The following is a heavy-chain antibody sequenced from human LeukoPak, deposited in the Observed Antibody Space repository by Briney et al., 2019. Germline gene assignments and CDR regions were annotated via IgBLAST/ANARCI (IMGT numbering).Heavy chain of an antibody. J-gene: IGHJ2*01. CDR1: GGSISSYY. V-gene: IGHV4-4*07. Sequence: SETLSLTCTVSGGSISSYYWSWIRQPAGKGLEWIGRIYTGGSTNYNPSLKSRVTMSVDTSKNQFSLKLSSVTAADTAVYYCARTTMIVVVITKDWYFDLWGRGTLVTVSP. CDR3: ARTTMIVVVITKDWYFDL. D-gene: IGHD3-22*01. CDR2: IYTGGST.